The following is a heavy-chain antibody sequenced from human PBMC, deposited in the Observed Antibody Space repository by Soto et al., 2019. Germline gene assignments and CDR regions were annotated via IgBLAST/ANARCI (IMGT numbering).Heavy chain of an antibody. J-gene: IGHJ4*02. CDR1: GYTFSNFG. CDR3: ARARMYSGAYHDY. D-gene: IGHD1-26*01. V-gene: IGHV1-18*04. Sequence: ASVKVSCNASGYTFSNFGINWVRQAPGQGLEWMGWITPYNGNANYAQKYQDRRTVTTDTSTNTAYLGLRSLRSDDTAVYFCARARMYSGAYHDYGGQGTLVTVSS. CDR2: ITPYNGNA.